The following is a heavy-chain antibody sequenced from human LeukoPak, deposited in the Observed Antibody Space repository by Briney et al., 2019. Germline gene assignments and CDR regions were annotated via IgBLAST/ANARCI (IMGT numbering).Heavy chain of an antibody. V-gene: IGHV3-23*01. CDR3: AKDRGSSEYPGFDY. CDR1: GFTFSSYA. Sequence: PGGSLRLSCAASGFTFSSYAMSWVRQAPGKGLEWVSDISGSGGSTYYADSVKGRFTISRDNSKNTLYLQMNSLRAEDTAVYYCAKDRGSSEYPGFDYWGEGTLVTVSS. D-gene: IGHD2/OR15-2a*01. J-gene: IGHJ4*02. CDR2: ISGSGGST.